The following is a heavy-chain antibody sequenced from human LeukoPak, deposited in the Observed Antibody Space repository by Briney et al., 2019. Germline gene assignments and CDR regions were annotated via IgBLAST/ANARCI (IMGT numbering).Heavy chain of an antibody. J-gene: IGHJ5*02. CDR2: INSDGSST. V-gene: IGHV3-74*01. D-gene: IGHD3-9*01. Sequence: GGSLRLSCAASGFTFSSYWTHWVRQAPGKGLVWVSRINSDGSSTSYADSVKGRFTISRDNAKNTLYLQMNSLRAEDTAVYYCARDPRAYIFRHYNWFDPWGQGTLVTVSS. CDR3: ARDPRAYIFRHYNWFDP. CDR1: GFTFSSYW.